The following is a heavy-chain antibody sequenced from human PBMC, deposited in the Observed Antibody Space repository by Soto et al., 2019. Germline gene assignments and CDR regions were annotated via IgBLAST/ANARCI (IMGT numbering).Heavy chain of an antibody. J-gene: IGHJ4*02. CDR3: AKRGVDTFGLSY. CDR2: INTDGSST. D-gene: IGHD3-10*01. CDR1: GFTFSSFW. Sequence: EVQLVESGGGLVQPGGSLRLSCAVSGFTFSSFWMHWVRRAPGEGLVWVSRINTDGSSTSYAGSVKGLFTISRDNAKNTLYLQMNSLRVEDTAMYYCAKRGVDTFGLSYWGQGTLVTVSS. V-gene: IGHV3-74*01.